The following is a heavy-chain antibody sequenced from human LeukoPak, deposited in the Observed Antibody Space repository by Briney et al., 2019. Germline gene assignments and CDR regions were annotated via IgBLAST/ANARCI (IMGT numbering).Heavy chain of an antibody. D-gene: IGHD2-15*01. CDR1: GGSISSSSYY. CDR3: ARLHRWGYCSGGSCYYFDY. J-gene: IGHJ4*02. V-gene: IGHV4-39*01. CDR2: IYYSGST. Sequence: SETLSLTCTVSGGSISSSSYYWGWIRQPPGKGLEWIGSIYYSGSTYYNPSLKSRVTISVDTSKNQFSLKLSSVTAADTAVYYCARLHRWGYCSGGSCYYFDYWGQGTLVTVSS.